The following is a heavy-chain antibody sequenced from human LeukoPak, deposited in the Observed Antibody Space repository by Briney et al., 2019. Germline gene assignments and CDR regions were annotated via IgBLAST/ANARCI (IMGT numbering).Heavy chain of an antibody. V-gene: IGHV4-31*03. CDR2: IYHTGST. CDR3: ARVIGPGSSIDY. Sequence: SQTLSLTCTVSGISISSGGYYWSWIRQHPGKGLECIAYIYHTGSTYYNPSLKSRVIISVDTSQNQFSLTLSSVTAADTAAYCCARVIGPGSSIDYWGQGTQVTVSS. CDR1: GISISSGGYY. D-gene: IGHD3-10*01. J-gene: IGHJ4*02.